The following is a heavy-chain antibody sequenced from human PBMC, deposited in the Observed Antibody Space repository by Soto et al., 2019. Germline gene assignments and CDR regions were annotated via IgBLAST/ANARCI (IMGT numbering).Heavy chain of an antibody. CDR1: GYSFTSYV. V-gene: IGHV1-3*01. CDR3: AREYGFYDSSGQLDYWYFGL. D-gene: IGHD3-22*01. CDR2: INAGKGDT. J-gene: IGHJ2*01. Sequence: QDQLVQYGAEVKKPGASVKISCKASGYSFTSYVIHWLRQAPGQSLERMGSINAGKGDTKFSQKFQDRVTMTRDTSASTVYMELSSLRPEDTAVYYCAREYGFYDSSGQLDYWYFGLWGRGTLVTVSP.